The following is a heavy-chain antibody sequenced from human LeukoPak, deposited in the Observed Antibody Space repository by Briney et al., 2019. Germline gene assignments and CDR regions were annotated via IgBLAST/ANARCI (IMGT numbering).Heavy chain of an antibody. CDR2: IKQDGSEK. CDR3: ARIRYFDWLSSPGFDY. CDR1: GFTFSSYW. V-gene: IGHV3-7*01. Sequence: GGSLRLSCAASGFTFSSYWMSWVRQAPGKGLEWVANIKQDGSEKYYVYSVKGRFTISIYNAKNSLYLQMNSLRAEDTDVYYCARIRYFDWLSSPGFDYWGQGTLVTVSS. J-gene: IGHJ4*02. D-gene: IGHD3-9*01.